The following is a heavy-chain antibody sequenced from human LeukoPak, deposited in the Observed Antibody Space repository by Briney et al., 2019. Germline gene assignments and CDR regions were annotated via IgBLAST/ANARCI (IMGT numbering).Heavy chain of an antibody. D-gene: IGHD1-1*01. CDR3: AKFQGGTMEEY. Sequence: RASETLSLTCAVYGGSFSGYYWGWIRQPPGKGLEWIGSNDYRGNSYYIPSLKSRVTISLDTSKNQLSLMLTSVTAADPAVYYCAKFQGGTMEEYSGQGTLVTASS. CDR2: NDYRGNS. J-gene: IGHJ4*02. V-gene: IGHV4-34*01. CDR1: GGSFSGYY.